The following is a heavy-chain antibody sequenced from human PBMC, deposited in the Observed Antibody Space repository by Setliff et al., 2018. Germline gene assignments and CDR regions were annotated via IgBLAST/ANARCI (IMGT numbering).Heavy chain of an antibody. D-gene: IGHD6-19*01. CDR3: ARDEGSGWYVGY. CDR2: IYYSGST. CDR1: GGSISSGGYY. V-gene: IGHV4-31*03. J-gene: IGHJ4*02. Sequence: SETLSLTCTVSGGSISSGGYYWSWIRQHPGKGLEWIGYIYYSGSTYYNPSLKSRVTISVDTSKNQFSLKLNSVTAADTAVYYCARDEGSGWYVGYWGQGTLVTVSS.